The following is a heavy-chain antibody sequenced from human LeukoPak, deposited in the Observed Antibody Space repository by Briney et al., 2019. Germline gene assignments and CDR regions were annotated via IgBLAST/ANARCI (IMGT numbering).Heavy chain of an antibody. J-gene: IGHJ5*02. CDR2: IYTSGST. V-gene: IGHV4-61*02. D-gene: IGHD3-16*01. CDR3: ARAIYWGDNWFDP. Sequence: SQTLSLTCTVSGGSISSGSYYWSWIRQPAGKGLEWIGRIYTSGSTNYNPSLKSRVTISVDTSKNQFSLKLSSVTAADTAVYYCARAIYWGDNWFDPWGPGTLVTVSS. CDR1: GGSISSGSYY.